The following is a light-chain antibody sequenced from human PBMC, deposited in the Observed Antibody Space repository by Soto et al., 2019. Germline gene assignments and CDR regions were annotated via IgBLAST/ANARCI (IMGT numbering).Light chain of an antibody. CDR1: QGITSY. CDR3: QQTRSYPST. J-gene: IGKJ4*01. CDR2: GAS. V-gene: IGKV1-9*01. Sequence: IQLTQSPCSLPASVGDSVTITCRASQGITSYLAWYQQKPGKAPNLLIYGASTLQSGVPSRFSGSGSGTDFTLTINSLQAEDFATYYCQQTRSYPSTFGGGTKVDIK.